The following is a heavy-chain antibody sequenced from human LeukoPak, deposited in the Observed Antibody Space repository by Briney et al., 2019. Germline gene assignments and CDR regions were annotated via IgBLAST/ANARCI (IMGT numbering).Heavy chain of an antibody. V-gene: IGHV4-34*01. CDR1: GGSFSGYY. D-gene: IGHD3/OR15-3a*01. CDR2: INHSGST. CDR3: ARDQGLSYWYFDL. J-gene: IGHJ2*01. Sequence: SETLSLTCAVYGGSFSGYYWSWIRQPPGKGLEWIGEINHSGSTNYNPSLKSRVTISVDTSKNQFSLKLSSVTAADTAVYYCARDQGLSYWYFDLWGRGTLVTVSS.